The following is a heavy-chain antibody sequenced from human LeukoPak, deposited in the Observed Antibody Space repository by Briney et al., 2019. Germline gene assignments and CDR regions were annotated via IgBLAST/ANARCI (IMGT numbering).Heavy chain of an antibody. D-gene: IGHD1-26*01. CDR1: GGSFSGYY. J-gene: IGHJ4*02. Sequence: SETLSLTCAVYGGSFSGYYWSWIRQPPGKGLEWIGEINHSGSTNYDPSLKSRVTISVDTSKNQFSLKLSSVTAADTAVYYCARLYSGSYIYWGQGTLVTVSS. CDR2: INHSGST. V-gene: IGHV4-34*01. CDR3: ARLYSGSYIY.